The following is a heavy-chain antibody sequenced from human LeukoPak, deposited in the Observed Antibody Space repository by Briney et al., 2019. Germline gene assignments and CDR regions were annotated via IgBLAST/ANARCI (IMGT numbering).Heavy chain of an antibody. V-gene: IGHV3-21*05. D-gene: IGHD1-26*01. CDR2: ISSSRSII. CDR3: ARDPYSGSYGDYYYYYMDV. Sequence: TGGSLRLSCAASGFTFSSYSMNWVRQAPGKGLEWVSYISSSRSIIYYADSVKGRFTISRDNAKNSLYLQMNSLRPEDTAVYYCARDPYSGSYGDYYYYYMDVWGKGTTVTISS. CDR1: GFTFSSYS. J-gene: IGHJ6*03.